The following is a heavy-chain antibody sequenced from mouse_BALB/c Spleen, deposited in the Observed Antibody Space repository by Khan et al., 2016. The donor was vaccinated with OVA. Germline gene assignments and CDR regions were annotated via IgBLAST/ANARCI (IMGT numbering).Heavy chain of an antibody. D-gene: IGHD2-5*01. Sequence: QVQLKESGAELARPGASVKLSCKASGYTFTSYTIHWIKKRPGQGLEWIGYINPSNGYTNYNQKFKDKATLTTDKSSTTAYLQLSSLTSDDTAVYNCVSDGAYHRNHGWFAYWGQGTLVTVSA. CDR3: VSDGAYHRNHGWFAY. V-gene: IGHV1-4*01. CDR1: GYTFTSYT. J-gene: IGHJ3*01. CDR2: INPSNGYT.